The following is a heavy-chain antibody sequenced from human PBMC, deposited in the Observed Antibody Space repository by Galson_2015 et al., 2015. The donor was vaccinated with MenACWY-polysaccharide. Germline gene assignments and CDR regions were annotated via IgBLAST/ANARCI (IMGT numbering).Heavy chain of an antibody. CDR2: ISSSSSTI. V-gene: IGHV3-48*01. D-gene: IGHD2-2*01. CDR1: GFTFSSYS. J-gene: IGHJ6*02. CDR3: ASLHCSSTSCYPTDYYYYGMDV. Sequence: SLRLSCAASGFTFSSYSMNWVRQAPGKGLEWVSYISSSSSTIYYADSVKGRFTISRDNAKNSLFLQMNSLRAEDTAVYYCASLHCSSTSCYPTDYYYYGMDVWGQGTTVTVSS.